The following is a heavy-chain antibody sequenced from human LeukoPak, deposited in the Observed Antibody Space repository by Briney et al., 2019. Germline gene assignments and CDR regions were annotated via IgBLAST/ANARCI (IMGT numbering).Heavy chain of an antibody. J-gene: IGHJ5*02. V-gene: IGHV1-46*01. CDR2: INPSGGST. CDR1: GYTFTSYY. Sequence: ASVKVSCKASGYTFTSYYMHWVRQAPGQGLEWMGIINPSGGSTSYAQKFQGRVTMTRDMSTSTAYMELRSLRSDDTAVYYCARDTQTYYDSSGYYHGGWFDPWGQGTLVTVSS. D-gene: IGHD3-22*01. CDR3: ARDTQTYYDSSGYYHGGWFDP.